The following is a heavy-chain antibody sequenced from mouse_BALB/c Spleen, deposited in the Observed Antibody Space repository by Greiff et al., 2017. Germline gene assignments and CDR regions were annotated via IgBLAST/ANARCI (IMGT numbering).Heavy chain of an antibody. CDR1: GYTFTSYW. D-gene: IGHD1-1*01. Sequence: QVQLQQPGAELVRPGASVKLSCKASGYTFTSYWINWVKQRPGQGLEWIGNIYPSDSYTNYNQKFKDKATLTVDKSSSTAYMQLSSPTSEDSAVYYCTRNSAIYYYGSSYWYFDVWGAGTTVTVSS. J-gene: IGHJ1*01. CDR2: IYPSDSYT. V-gene: IGHV1-69*02. CDR3: TRNSAIYYYGSSYWYFDV.